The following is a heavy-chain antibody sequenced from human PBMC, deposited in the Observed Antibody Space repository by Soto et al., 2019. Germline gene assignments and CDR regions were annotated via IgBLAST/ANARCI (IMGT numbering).Heavy chain of an antibody. CDR3: ARGEPKELLWFGELFRVHGMDV. D-gene: IGHD3-10*01. CDR1: GGTFSSYA. Sequence: ASVKVSCKASGGTFSSYAISWVRQAPGQGLEWMGGIIPIFGTANYAQKFQGRVTITADESTSTAYMELSSLRSEDTAVYYCARGEPKELLWFGELFRVHGMDVWGQGTTVTVSS. CDR2: IIPIFGTA. J-gene: IGHJ6*02. V-gene: IGHV1-69*13.